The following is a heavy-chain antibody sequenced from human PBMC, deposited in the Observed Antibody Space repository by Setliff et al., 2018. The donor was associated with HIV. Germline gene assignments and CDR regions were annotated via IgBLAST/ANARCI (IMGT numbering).Heavy chain of an antibody. CDR2: IYTSGST. Sequence: TLSLTCTVSGGSISSGSYYWSWIRQPAGKGLEWIGRIYTSGSTNYNPSLKSRVTISVDTSKNQFPLKLSSVTAADTAVYYCARDRLNYYGSGAYYGMDVWGQGTTVTVSS. CDR1: GGSISSGSYY. D-gene: IGHD3-10*01. J-gene: IGHJ6*02. CDR3: ARDRLNYYGSGAYYGMDV. V-gene: IGHV4-61*02.